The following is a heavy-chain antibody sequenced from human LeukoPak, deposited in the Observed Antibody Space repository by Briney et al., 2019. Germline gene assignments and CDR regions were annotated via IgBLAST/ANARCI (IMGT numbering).Heavy chain of an antibody. CDR3: ARLRGDSSSWYGRMHGERRHFDH. V-gene: IGHV4-39*01. CDR2: IHYNGST. CDR1: GASISSNSYY. J-gene: IGHJ4*02. Sequence: PSETLSLTCTVSGASISSNSYYWGWIRQPPGKGLEWIGSIHYNGSTYYNPSLKSRVTISVDTSNNQFSLNLSSVTAADTAVYYCARLRGDSSSWYGRMHGERRHFDHWGQGTLVTVSS. D-gene: IGHD6-13*01.